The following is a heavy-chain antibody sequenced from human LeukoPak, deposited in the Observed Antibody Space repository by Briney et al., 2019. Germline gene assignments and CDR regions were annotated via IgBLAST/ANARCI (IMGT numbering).Heavy chain of an antibody. CDR2: ISGSGGST. CDR1: GFTFSSYG. J-gene: IGHJ4*02. Sequence: PGGSLRLSCAASGFTFSSYGMHWVRQAPGKGLEWVSAISGSGGSTYYADSVKGRFTISRDNSKNTLYLQMNSLRAEDTAVYYCAKEPRFLEWLYDYWGQGPLVTVSS. D-gene: IGHD3-3*01. CDR3: AKEPRFLEWLYDY. V-gene: IGHV3-23*01.